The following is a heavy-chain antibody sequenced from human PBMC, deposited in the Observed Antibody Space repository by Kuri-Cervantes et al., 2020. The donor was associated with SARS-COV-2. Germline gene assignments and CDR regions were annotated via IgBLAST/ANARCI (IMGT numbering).Heavy chain of an antibody. CDR2: IYYSGTT. V-gene: IGHV4-39*07. J-gene: IGHJ3*01. D-gene: IGHD3-3*01. Sequence: SETLSLTCTVSGDSISSGSYYWGWIRQPPGKGLEWIGTIYYSGTTYYKPSLKSRVTISVDTSKNQFSLMLTSVTAADTAVYYCVRIPPGHITVFGVVIPAAFDVWGQGTMVTVSS. CDR1: GDSISSGSYY. CDR3: VRIPPGHITVFGVVIPAAFDV.